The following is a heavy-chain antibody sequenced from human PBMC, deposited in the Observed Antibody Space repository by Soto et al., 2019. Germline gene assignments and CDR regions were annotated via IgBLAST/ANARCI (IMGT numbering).Heavy chain of an antibody. Sequence: EVQLLESGGGLVQPGGSPRLSCAASGFTFSSYAMSWVRQAPGKGLEWVSAISGSGGSTYYADSVKGRFTISRDNSKNTLYLQMNSLRAEDTAVYYCVKVGYYDFWSADLDVWGKGTTVTVSS. CDR2: ISGSGGST. CDR1: GFTFSSYA. V-gene: IGHV3-23*01. CDR3: VKVGYYDFWSADLDV. J-gene: IGHJ6*04. D-gene: IGHD3-3*01.